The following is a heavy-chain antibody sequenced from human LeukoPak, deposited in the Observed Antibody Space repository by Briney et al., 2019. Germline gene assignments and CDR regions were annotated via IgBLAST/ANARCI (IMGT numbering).Heavy chain of an antibody. CDR3: ARSYYYGQGFDY. V-gene: IGHV4-59*01. CDR2: IYYSGST. J-gene: IGHJ4*02. CDR1: VGSISSYY. D-gene: IGHD3-10*01. Sequence: SETLSLTCTVSVGSISSYYWSWIRQPPGKGLEWIGYIYYSGSTTYNPSLKSRVTISVDTSKNQFSLKLSSVTAADTAVYYCARSYYYGQGFDYWGQGTLVTVSS.